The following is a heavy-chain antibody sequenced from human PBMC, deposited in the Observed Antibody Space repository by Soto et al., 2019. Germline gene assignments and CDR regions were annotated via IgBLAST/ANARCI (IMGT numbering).Heavy chain of an antibody. J-gene: IGHJ4*02. Sequence: GSLRLSCAASGFTFSSYGMHWVRQAPGKGLEWVAVIWFDGSNKFYADSVKGRFTISRDNSKNTVSLQMNSLRDEDSAAYYCATTGPDWGQGTLVTVSS. CDR2: IWFDGSNK. CDR3: ATTGPD. CDR1: GFTFSSYG. V-gene: IGHV3-33*01.